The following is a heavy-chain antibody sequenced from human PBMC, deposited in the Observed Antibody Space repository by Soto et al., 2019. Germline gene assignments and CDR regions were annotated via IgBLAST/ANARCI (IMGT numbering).Heavy chain of an antibody. CDR1: GFTFSSYE. D-gene: IGHD6-19*01. CDR2: ISSSGSTI. Sequence: GGSLRLSCAASGFTFSSYEMNWVRQAPGKGLEWVSYISSSGSTIYYADSVKGRFTISRDNAKNSLYLQMNSLRAEDTAVYYCARVQQWSRRHFDYWGQGTLVTVSS. CDR3: ARVQQWSRRHFDY. V-gene: IGHV3-48*03. J-gene: IGHJ4*02.